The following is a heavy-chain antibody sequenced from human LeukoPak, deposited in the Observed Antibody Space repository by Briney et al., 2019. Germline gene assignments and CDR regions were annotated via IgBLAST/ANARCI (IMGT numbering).Heavy chain of an antibody. Sequence: GSLRLSCAASGFTFSNYAMSWVRQAPGKGLEWVSSISGSGDKTYHADSVKGRFTISRDNSKNTLYVQMNSLRAEDTAVYYCAELGITMIGGVWGKGTTVTISS. CDR1: GFTFSNYA. CDR3: AELGITMIGGV. J-gene: IGHJ6*04. D-gene: IGHD3-10*02. CDR2: ISGSGDKT. V-gene: IGHV3-23*01.